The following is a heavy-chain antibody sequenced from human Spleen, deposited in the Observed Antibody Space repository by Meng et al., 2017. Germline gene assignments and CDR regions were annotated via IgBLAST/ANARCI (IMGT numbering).Heavy chain of an antibody. CDR2: IKQDGSEK. V-gene: IGHV3-7*01. D-gene: IGHD3-3*01. Sequence: GGSLRLSCAASGFTFSYYWMSWVRQAPGKGLEWVANIKQDGSEKHYVDSVKGRFTISRDKSKNTLHLQMNSLRSDDTALYYCVRESYNTHMDVWGQGTTVTVSS. J-gene: IGHJ6*02. CDR1: GFTFSYYW. CDR3: VRESYNTHMDV.